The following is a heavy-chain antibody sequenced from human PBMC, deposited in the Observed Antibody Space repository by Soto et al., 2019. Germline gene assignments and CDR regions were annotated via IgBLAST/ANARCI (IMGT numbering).Heavy chain of an antibody. CDR1: GGSVNSHA. CDR3: AKSPNVAEFNYYGGNYHGFDI. D-gene: IGHD4-17*01. V-gene: IGHV1-69*01. CDR2: IIPMFGTP. J-gene: IGHJ3*02. Sequence: QVQLEQSGAEVKKAGSSVKVSCKAFGGSVNSHAISWVRQAPGQGLEWMGGIIPMFGTPTYAQKVQVGVTISAEESTSTVYLDLSSLRTEDTAVYSCAKSPNVAEFNYYGGNYHGFDIWGQGTMVTVSS.